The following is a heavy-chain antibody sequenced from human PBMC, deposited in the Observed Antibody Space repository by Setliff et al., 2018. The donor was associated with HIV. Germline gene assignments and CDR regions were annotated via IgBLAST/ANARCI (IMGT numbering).Heavy chain of an antibody. D-gene: IGHD2-2*01. CDR3: ARPSYCSSTSCVQGAFDI. J-gene: IGHJ3*02. Sequence: PSETLSLTCTVSGVSISSHYWSWIRQPPGKGLEWIGYIYNSGGTYYNPSLKSRITMSIDTSKNQFSLKLSSVTAADTAVYYCARPSYCSSTSCVQGAFDIWGQGTMVTVSS. CDR1: GVSISSHY. V-gene: IGHV4-59*11. CDR2: IYNSGGT.